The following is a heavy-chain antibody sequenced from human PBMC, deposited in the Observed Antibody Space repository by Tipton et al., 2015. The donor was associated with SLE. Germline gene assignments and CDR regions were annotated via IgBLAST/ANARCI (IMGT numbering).Heavy chain of an antibody. CDR2: IYHSGST. J-gene: IGHJ2*01. CDR1: GGSINGYY. V-gene: IGHV4-59*01. CDR3: ARDLGAGWGGHWYFDL. Sequence: TLSLICTVSGGSINGYYWNWFRQPPGRELEWIGYIYHSGSTNYNPSLKSRVTMSVDTSKNQFSLKLSSVTTADTAVYYCARDLGAGWGGHWYFDLWGRGTLLTVSS. D-gene: IGHD3-16*01.